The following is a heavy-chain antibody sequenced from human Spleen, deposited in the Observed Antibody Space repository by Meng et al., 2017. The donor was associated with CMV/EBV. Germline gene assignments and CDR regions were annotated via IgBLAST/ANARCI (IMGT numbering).Heavy chain of an antibody. CDR2: SSPNNGNT. V-gene: IGHV1-18*01. CDR3: ARDPYSGTRYANSDFDY. D-gene: IGHD1-26*01. J-gene: IGHJ4*02. CDR1: GYSFTNHA. Sequence: ASVKVSCKASGYSFTNHAIGWVRQAPGQGFKWLGWSSPNNGNTDYSQKFQGRFTMTADTSTTTAYMELRSLRSDDTAVYYCARDPYSGTRYANSDFDYWGQGTLVTVSS.